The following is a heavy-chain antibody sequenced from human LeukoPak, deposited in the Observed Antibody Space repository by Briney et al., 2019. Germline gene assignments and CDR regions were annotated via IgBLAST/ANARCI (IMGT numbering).Heavy chain of an antibody. CDR1: GFILSSYA. CDR2: ISGSGGRT. J-gene: IGHJ4*02. V-gene: IGHV3-23*01. CDR3: VKDRDSYGYN. D-gene: IGHD5-18*01. Sequence: PGGSLTLSCAPSGFILSSYAMSWVRQAPGEGLEWVSAISGSGGRTYYAGSVKGRFTISRDNSKNTLYLQMNSLRAVDTAVYYCVKDRDSYGYNWGQGTLVTVSS.